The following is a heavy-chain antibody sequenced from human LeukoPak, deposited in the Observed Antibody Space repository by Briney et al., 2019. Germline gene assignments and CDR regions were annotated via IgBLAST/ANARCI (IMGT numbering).Heavy chain of an antibody. D-gene: IGHD3-9*01. V-gene: IGHV3-23*01. Sequence: QPGGSLRLSCAASGFTFSSYAMSWVRQAPGKGLEWVSAISGSGGSTYYADSVKGRFTISRDNSKNTLYLQMNSLRAEDTAVYYCASGTTDELRYFYWTPKYCWGQGTLVTVSA. CDR3: ASGTTDELRYFYWTPKYC. J-gene: IGHJ4*02. CDR2: ISGSGGST. CDR1: GFTFSSYA.